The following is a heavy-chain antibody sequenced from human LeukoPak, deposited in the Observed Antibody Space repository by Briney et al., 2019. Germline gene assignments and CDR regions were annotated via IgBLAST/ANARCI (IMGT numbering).Heavy chain of an antibody. Sequence: ASVTVSCKASGYTFTGYYMHWVRQAPGQGLEWMGWINPNSGGTNYAQKFQGRVTMTRDTSISTAYMELSRLRSDDTAVYYCARDQMATSHDAFDIWGQGTMVTVSS. CDR3: ARDQMATSHDAFDI. CDR2: INPNSGGT. V-gene: IGHV1-2*02. CDR1: GYTFTGYY. D-gene: IGHD5-24*01. J-gene: IGHJ3*02.